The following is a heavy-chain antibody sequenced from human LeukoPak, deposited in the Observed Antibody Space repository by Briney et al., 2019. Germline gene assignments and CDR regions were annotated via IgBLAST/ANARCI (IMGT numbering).Heavy chain of an antibody. CDR2: IYYSGST. CDR1: GGSISSSSYY. CDR3: ARRRGSYYGNFDY. J-gene: IGHJ4*02. D-gene: IGHD1-26*01. Sequence: SVTLSLTCTVSGGSISSSSYYWGWIRQPPGKGLEWIGSIYYSGSTYYNPSLKSRVTISVDTSKNQFSLKLSSVTAADTAVYYCARRRGSYYGNFDYWGQGTLVTVSS. V-gene: IGHV4-39*01.